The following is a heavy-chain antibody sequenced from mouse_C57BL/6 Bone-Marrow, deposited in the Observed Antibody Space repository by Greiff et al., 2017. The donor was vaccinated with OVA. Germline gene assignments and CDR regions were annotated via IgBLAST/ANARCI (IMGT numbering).Heavy chain of an antibody. D-gene: IGHD1-1*01. Sequence: VQLQQSGAELVRPGASVKLSCTASGFTITDDYMHWVKQRPEQGLEWIGWIDPENGDTEYASKFQGKATIPADTSSNTAYLQLSSLTSEDTAVYYCATYGWGFDYWGQGTTLTVSA. CDR3: ATYGWGFDY. V-gene: IGHV14-4*01. CDR2: IDPENGDT. CDR1: GFTITDDY. J-gene: IGHJ2*01.